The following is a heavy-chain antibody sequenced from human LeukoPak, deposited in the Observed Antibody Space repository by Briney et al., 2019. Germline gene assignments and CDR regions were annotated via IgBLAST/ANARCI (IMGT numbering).Heavy chain of an antibody. D-gene: IGHD3-10*01. CDR1: GFTFSTYW. Sequence: GGSLRLSCAASGFTFSTYWMHWVRQAPGKGLVWVSRINPDGSRTDYADSVKGRFTISRDNAKNTLYLQMNSLRAEDTAVYYCAKGSGRPNWFDPWGQGTLVTVSS. CDR2: INPDGSRT. V-gene: IGHV3-74*01. CDR3: AKGSGRPNWFDP. J-gene: IGHJ5*02.